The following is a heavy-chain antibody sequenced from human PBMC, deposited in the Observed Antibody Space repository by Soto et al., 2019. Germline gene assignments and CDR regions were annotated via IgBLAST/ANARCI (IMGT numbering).Heavy chain of an antibody. CDR3: ARDSRAEAGNRRYYFDY. V-gene: IGHV4-4*02. CDR1: GGSISSSSW. D-gene: IGHD6-13*01. J-gene: IGHJ4*02. Sequence: QVQLQESGPGLIKPSGTLSLTCAVSGGSISSSSWWSWVRQPPGNGLEWIGEIYHTGNTNYNPSLICRVTISVDRSKNQFSLSLNSVTAADTAVYYCARDSRAEAGNRRYYFDYWGQGILVIVS. CDR2: IYHTGNT.